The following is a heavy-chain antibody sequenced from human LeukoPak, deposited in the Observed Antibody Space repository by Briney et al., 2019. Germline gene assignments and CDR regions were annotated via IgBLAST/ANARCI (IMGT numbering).Heavy chain of an antibody. Sequence: ASVKVSCKASGYTFTSYGIGWVRQAPGQGLEWMGWISAYNGNTNYAQKLQGRVTMTTDTSTSTAYMELRSLRSDDTAVYYCARSFYSYGQYYFDYWGQGTLVTVSS. CDR2: ISAYNGNT. D-gene: IGHD5-18*01. V-gene: IGHV1-18*01. J-gene: IGHJ4*02. CDR3: ARSFYSYGQYYFDY. CDR1: GYTFTSYG.